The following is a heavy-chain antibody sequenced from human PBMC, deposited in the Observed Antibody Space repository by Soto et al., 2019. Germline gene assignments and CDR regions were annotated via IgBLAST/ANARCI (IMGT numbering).Heavy chain of an antibody. V-gene: IGHV1-2*04. CDR1: GYTFTGYY. Sequence: ASVKVSCKASGYTFTGYYMHWLRQAPGQGLEWMGWINPNSGGTNYAQKFQGWVTMTRDTSISTAYMELSGLRSDDTAVYYCARGAPQTEWLSNTTLLDARRYYCYGMDVWGQGTTVTVSS. D-gene: IGHD3-3*01. J-gene: IGHJ6*02. CDR2: INPNSGGT. CDR3: ARGAPQTEWLSNTTLLDARRYYCYGMDV.